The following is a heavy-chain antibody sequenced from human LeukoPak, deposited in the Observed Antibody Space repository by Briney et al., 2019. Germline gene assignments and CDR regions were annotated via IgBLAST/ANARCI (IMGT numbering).Heavy chain of an antibody. CDR2: IIPIFGTA. CDR1: GGTFSSYA. CDR3: ARDERYYDSSGYYPYY. D-gene: IGHD3-22*01. J-gene: IGHJ4*02. Sequence: SVKVSCKASGGTFSSYAISWVRQAPGQGLEWMGGIIPIFGTANYAQKFQGRVTITTDESTSTAYMELSSLRSEDTAVYYCARDERYYDSSGYYPYYWGQGNLFTVS. V-gene: IGHV1-69*05.